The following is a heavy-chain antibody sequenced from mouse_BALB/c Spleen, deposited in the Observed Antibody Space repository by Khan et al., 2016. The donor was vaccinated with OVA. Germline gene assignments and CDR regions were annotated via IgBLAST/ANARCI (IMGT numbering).Heavy chain of an antibody. V-gene: IGHV2-9*02. CDR3: ARLEDI. J-gene: IGHJ2*01. CDR2: ILAGGST. D-gene: IGHD1-3*01. Sequence: VELVESGPGLVAPSQSLSLTCTVSGFSLTSYGVHWVRQPPGKGLEWLGVILAGGSTNYNSSLMSRLNISKDNSTSQVFLKMNSLQTDDTAMYYCARLEDIWGQGTTLTVSS. CDR1: GFSLTSYG.